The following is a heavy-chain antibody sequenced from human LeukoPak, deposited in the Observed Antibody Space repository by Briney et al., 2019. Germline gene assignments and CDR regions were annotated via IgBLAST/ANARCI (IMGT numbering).Heavy chain of an antibody. D-gene: IGHD3-10*01. CDR1: GYTFTTYY. CDR2: INPSGGTT. V-gene: IGHV1-46*01. J-gene: IGHJ5*02. CDR3: ARDSISMVRGVPAPSWFDP. Sequence: GSVKVSCKASGYTFTTYYIHWVRQAPGQGLEWMGVINPSGGTTRYAQKFQGRVTMTRDTSTNTVYMELSSLRSEDTAVYYCARDSISMVRGVPAPSWFDPWGQGTLVTVSS.